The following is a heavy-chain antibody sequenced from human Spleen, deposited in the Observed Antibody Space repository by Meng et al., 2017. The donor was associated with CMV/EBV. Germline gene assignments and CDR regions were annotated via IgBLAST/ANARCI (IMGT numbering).Heavy chain of an antibody. CDR2: INSDGTTT. J-gene: IGHJ2*01. CDR1: GFTFSSYW. CDR3: AAGYLDL. Sequence: LGLSCAASGFTFSSYWMHWVRQAPGKGLVWVSRINSDGTTTNYADSVKGRFTISRDNAKNTLYLQMNSLRAEDTAVYYCAAGYLDLWGRGTLVTVSS. V-gene: IGHV3-74*01.